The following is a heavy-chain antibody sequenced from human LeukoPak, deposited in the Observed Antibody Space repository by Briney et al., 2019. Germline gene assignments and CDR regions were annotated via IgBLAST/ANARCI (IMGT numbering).Heavy chain of an antibody. CDR2: IWYDGSNK. J-gene: IGHJ3*02. CDR3: ARENPRDTAMRFFDI. D-gene: IGHD5-18*01. V-gene: IGHV3-33*01. CDR1: GFTFSSYG. Sequence: PGRSLRLSCAASGFTFSSYGMHWVRQAPGKGLEWVAVIWYDGSNKYYADSVKGRFTISRDNSKNTLYLQMNSLGAEDTAVYYCARENPRDTAMRFFDIWGQGTMVTVSS.